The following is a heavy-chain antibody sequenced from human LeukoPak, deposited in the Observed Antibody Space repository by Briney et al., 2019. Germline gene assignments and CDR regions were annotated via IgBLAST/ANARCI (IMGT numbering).Heavy chain of an antibody. CDR1: GFTFITYS. V-gene: IGHV3-21*01. J-gene: IGHJ4*02. CDR2: ISSSSSYI. D-gene: IGHD4-17*01. CDR3: ARDSYGDYAVDY. Sequence: GGSLRLSCAASGFTFITYSMNWVRQAPGKGLEWVSSISSSSSYIYYTDSVKGRFTISRDNAKNLLYLQMSSLRAEDTAVYYCARDSYGDYAVDYWGQGTLVTVSS.